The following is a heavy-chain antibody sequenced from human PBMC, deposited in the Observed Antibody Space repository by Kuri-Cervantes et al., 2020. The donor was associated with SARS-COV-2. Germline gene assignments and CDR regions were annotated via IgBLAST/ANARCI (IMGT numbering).Heavy chain of an antibody. V-gene: IGHV3-7*03. J-gene: IGHJ4*02. D-gene: IGHD3-22*01. CDR1: GFTFSSYW. CDR3: ARSRGYYDSSGQARHLIYF. CDR2: IKQDGSEK. Sequence: GESLKISCAASGFTFSSYWMSWVRQAPGKGLEWVANIKQDGSEKYYVDSVKGRFTISRDNAKNSLYLQMNSLRAEDTAVYYCARSRGYYDSSGQARHLIYFWGQGTQVTVSS.